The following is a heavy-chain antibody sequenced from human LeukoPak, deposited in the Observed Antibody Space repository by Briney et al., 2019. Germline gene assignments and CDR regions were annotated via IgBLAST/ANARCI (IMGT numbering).Heavy chain of an antibody. CDR2: IFYTGST. CDR3: ARQSSGADLTFDP. V-gene: IGHV4-59*08. J-gene: IGHJ5*02. CDR1: GGSISSYY. D-gene: IGHD3-10*01. Sequence: SETLSLTCTVSGGSISSYYWSWIRQPPGKGLEWIGYIFYTGSTNYNPSLKSRVTISVDTSKNQFSLKLSSVTAADTAVYYCARQSSGADLTFDPWGQGTLVTVSS.